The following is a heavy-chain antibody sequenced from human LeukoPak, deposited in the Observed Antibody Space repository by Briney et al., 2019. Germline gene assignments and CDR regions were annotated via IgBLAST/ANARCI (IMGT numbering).Heavy chain of an antibody. CDR2: ISGSGGST. J-gene: IGHJ4*02. Sequence: GGSLRLSCAASGFTFSSYAMSWVRQAPGKGLEWASAISGSGGSTYYADSVKGRFTISRDNSKNTLYLQMNSLRAEDTAVYYCAKGGRGSYYATLDYWGQGTLVTVSS. V-gene: IGHV3-23*01. CDR1: GFTFSSYA. D-gene: IGHD1-26*01. CDR3: AKGGRGSYYATLDY.